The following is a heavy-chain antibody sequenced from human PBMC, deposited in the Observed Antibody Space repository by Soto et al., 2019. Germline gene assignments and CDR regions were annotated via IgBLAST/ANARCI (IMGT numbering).Heavy chain of an antibody. CDR1: GGSISGINW. Sequence: PSETLSLTCAVSGGSISGINWWYWVRQPPGKGLEWIGEIYHSGSTHYNPSLKSRAIISVDTSKNQFSLKLTSVTAEDTALFFCAGWSFLRSGDFFHGLDVWGKGTTVTVSS. CDR3: AGWSFLRSGDFFHGLDV. J-gene: IGHJ6*04. CDR2: IYHSGST. D-gene: IGHD3-10*01. V-gene: IGHV4-4*02.